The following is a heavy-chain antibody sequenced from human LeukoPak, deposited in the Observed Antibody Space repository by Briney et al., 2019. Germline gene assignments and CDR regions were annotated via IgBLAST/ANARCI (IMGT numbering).Heavy chain of an antibody. Sequence: ASVKVSCKASGYTFTGYYMHWVRQAPGQGLEWMGWINPNSGGTNYAQKFQGRVTMTRDTSTSTVYMELSSLRSEDTALYYCARDQYSGSYYPDYWGQGTLVTVSS. V-gene: IGHV1-2*02. J-gene: IGHJ4*02. CDR2: INPNSGGT. D-gene: IGHD1-26*01. CDR3: ARDQYSGSYYPDY. CDR1: GYTFTGYY.